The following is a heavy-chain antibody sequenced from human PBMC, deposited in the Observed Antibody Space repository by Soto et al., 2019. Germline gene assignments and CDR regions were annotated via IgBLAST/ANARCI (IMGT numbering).Heavy chain of an antibody. J-gene: IGHJ4*02. Sequence: PGGSLRLSCAASGFTFSSYSMNWVRQATGKGLEWVSYISSSSSSTIYYADSVKGRFTISRDNAKNSLYLQMNSLRAEDTAVYYCARANYYGSPGDFDYWGQGTLVTVSS. CDR3: ARANYYGSPGDFDY. CDR2: ISSSSSSTI. V-gene: IGHV3-48*01. D-gene: IGHD3-10*01. CDR1: GFTFSSYS.